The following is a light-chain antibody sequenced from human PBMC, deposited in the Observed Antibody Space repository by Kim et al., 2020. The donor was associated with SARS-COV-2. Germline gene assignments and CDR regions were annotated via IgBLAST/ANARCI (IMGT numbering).Light chain of an antibody. Sequence: AASVGDRGTITCRASQSISSSLAWYQQKPGEAPELLIYAASTLERGVPSRFSGTGSGTEFTLTSSSLHSEDLATYYCQQYSSYSTFGQGTKVDIK. CDR1: QSISSS. J-gene: IGKJ1*01. CDR3: QQYSSYST. CDR2: AAS. V-gene: IGKV1-5*01.